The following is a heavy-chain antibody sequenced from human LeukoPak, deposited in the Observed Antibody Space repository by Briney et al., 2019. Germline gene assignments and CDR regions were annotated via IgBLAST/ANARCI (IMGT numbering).Heavy chain of an antibody. J-gene: IGHJ4*02. CDR2: LSYGGRT. Sequence: PSETLSLTCTVSGDSIATRSHYWAWIRHSPGKGLQWLGSLSYGGRTNSNPSLNSPVSISTDLSKNQFSLKLPSVTAADTAVYYCARELLSCSGSSCQSGDYWGQGTLVTVSS. CDR3: ARELLSCSGSSCQSGDY. CDR1: GDSIATRSHY. D-gene: IGHD2-15*01. V-gene: IGHV4-39*07.